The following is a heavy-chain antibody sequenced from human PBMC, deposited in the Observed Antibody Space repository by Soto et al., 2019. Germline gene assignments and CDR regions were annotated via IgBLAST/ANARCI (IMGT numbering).Heavy chain of an antibody. CDR3: AKDKYGYSSGYYNGGMDV. V-gene: IGHV3-30*18. CDR1: GFTFSSYG. Sequence: QVQLVESGGGVVQPGRSLRLSCAASGFTFSSYGMHWVRQAPGKGLEWGAVISYDGSNKYYADSVKGRFTISRDNSKNTLYLQMNSLRAEDTAVYYCAKDKYGYSSGYYNGGMDVWGQGTTVTVSS. J-gene: IGHJ6*02. D-gene: IGHD3-22*01. CDR2: ISYDGSNK.